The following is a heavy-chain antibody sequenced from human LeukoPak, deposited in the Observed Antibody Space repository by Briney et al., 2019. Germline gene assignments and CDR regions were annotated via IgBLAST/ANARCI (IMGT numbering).Heavy chain of an antibody. D-gene: IGHD1-26*01. CDR3: ATTYSGQLALDY. V-gene: IGHV1-24*01. J-gene: IGHJ4*02. CDR1: GSTLTELS. Sequence: ASVKVSCRVSGSTLTELSMHWVRQAPGKGLQWMGGFDPEDGETIYAQKFQGRVTMTEDTSTEIAYMELSSLRSEDTAVYYCATTYSGQLALDYWGQGTLVTAPS. CDR2: FDPEDGET.